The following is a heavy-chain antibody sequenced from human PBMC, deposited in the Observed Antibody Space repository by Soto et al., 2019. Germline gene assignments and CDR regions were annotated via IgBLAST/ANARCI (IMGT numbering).Heavy chain of an antibody. J-gene: IGHJ6*02. Sequence: PSETLSLTSAVYGGSFSGYYSPWIRQPPGEGLEWIGEINHSGSPNYHPSHKSRVTISVDTSKNQFSLKLSSVTAADTAVYYCARARYAGSYYPYYGMDVWGQGTTVTVSS. D-gene: IGHD3-10*01. CDR3: ARARYAGSYYPYYGMDV. CDR2: INHSGSP. CDR1: GGSFSGYY. V-gene: IGHV4-34*01.